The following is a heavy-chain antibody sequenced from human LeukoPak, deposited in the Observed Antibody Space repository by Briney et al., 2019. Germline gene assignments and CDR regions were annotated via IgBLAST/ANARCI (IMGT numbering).Heavy chain of an antibody. CDR3: ARDLEYYGPTAYYGMDV. J-gene: IGHJ6*02. D-gene: IGHD3-10*01. V-gene: IGHV4-59*01. CDR2: IYYSGST. CDR1: GGSISSYY. Sequence: SETLSLTCTVSGGSISSYYWSWIRQPPGKGLEWIGYIYYSGSTNYNPSLKSRVTISVDMSKNQISLKLTSVTAADTAVYYCARDLEYYGPTAYYGMDVWGQGTTVTVSS.